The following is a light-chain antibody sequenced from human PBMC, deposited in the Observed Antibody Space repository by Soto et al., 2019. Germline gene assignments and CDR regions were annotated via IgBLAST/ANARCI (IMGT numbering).Light chain of an antibody. CDR2: DAS. V-gene: IGKV3-11*01. Sequence: EIVLTQSPATLSLSPGERATLSCRASQSVSSYLAGYQQKPGQAPRLLIYDASNRATGIPARFSGSGSGTDFTLTISSLEPEDFAVYYCHQRYSWPLTFGGGTKVEIK. CDR1: QSVSSY. J-gene: IGKJ4*01. CDR3: HQRYSWPLT.